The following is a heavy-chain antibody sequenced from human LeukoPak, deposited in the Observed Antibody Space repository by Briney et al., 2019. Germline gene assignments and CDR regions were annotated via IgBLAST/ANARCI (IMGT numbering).Heavy chain of an antibody. CDR1: GYSFTSYW. J-gene: IGHJ6*02. V-gene: IGHV5-51*01. CDR2: IYPGDSDT. D-gene: IGHD6-13*01. CDR3: ARLEAAAGLPPYYYYGMDV. Sequence: GESLKISCKGSGYSFTSYWSGWVRQMPGKGLEWMGIIYPGDSDTRYSPSFQGQVTISADKSISTAYLQWSSLKASDTAMYYCARLEAAAGLPPYYYYGMDVWGQGTTVTVSS.